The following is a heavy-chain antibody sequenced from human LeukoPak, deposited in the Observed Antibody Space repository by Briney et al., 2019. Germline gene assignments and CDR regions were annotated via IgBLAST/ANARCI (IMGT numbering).Heavy chain of an antibody. CDR1: GFTFSSYA. CDR3: AKRGSYRVPDY. D-gene: IGHD3-16*02. J-gene: IGHJ4*02. Sequence: GGSLRLSCAASGFTFSSYAMHWVRQAPGKGLEWVAVISYDGSNKYYADSVKGRFTISRDNSKNTLYLQMNSLRAEDTAVYYCAKRGSYRVPDYWGQGTLVTVSS. CDR2: ISYDGSNK. V-gene: IGHV3-30-3*02.